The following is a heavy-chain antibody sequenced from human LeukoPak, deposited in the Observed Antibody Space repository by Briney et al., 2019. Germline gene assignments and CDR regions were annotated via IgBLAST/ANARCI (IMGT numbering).Heavy chain of an antibody. CDR2: INPNSGGT. CDR3: APERADY. CDR1: GYTFTGYY. V-gene: IGHV1-2*02. Sequence: VASVKVSCKASGYTFTGYYIHWVRRAPGQGLEWMGWINPNSGGTSYAQKFQGRVTMTRDTSISTAYMELSRLRSDDTAVYYCAPERADYWGQGTLVTVSS. J-gene: IGHJ4*02.